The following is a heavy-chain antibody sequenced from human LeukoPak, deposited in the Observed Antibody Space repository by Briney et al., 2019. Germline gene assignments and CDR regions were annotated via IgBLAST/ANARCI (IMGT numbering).Heavy chain of an antibody. D-gene: IGHD2-15*01. J-gene: IGHJ4*02. Sequence: SVKVSCKASGGTFSSYAISWVRQAPGQGLEWMGRIIPIFGTANYAQKFQGRVTITTDESTSTAYMELSSLRSEDTAVYYCAMGVVVAATIDYWGQGALVTVSS. V-gene: IGHV1-69*05. CDR2: IIPIFGTA. CDR1: GGTFSSYA. CDR3: AMGVVVAATIDY.